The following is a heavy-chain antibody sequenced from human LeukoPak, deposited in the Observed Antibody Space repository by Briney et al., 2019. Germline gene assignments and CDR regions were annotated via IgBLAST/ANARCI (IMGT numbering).Heavy chain of an antibody. J-gene: IGHJ4*02. CDR1: GASISSGAYY. CDR3: ARDRTGYFFDD. V-gene: IGHV4-31*03. Sequence: SETLSLTCTVSGASISSGAYYWSWIRQHPGKGLEWIGCIYYSGTTYYNPSLKSRVSISVDSSKNQFSLKLSSVTAADTAVYFCARDRTGYFFDDWGQGTLVTVSS. CDR2: IYYSGTT.